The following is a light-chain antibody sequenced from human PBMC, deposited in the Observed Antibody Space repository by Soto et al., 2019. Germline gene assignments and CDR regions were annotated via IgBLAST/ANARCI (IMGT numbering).Light chain of an antibody. V-gene: IGKV1-39*01. CDR3: QQSYNVPRT. J-gene: IGKJ4*01. CDR2: AAS. Sequence: DIQMTQSPSSLSASVGDRVTITCRASQSISTYLNWYQQKPGKAPNLLIYAASSLQSGVPSSFTGSGSGTDFTLTISRLQPEDFATYFCQQSYNVPRTFGGGTKVEIK. CDR1: QSISTY.